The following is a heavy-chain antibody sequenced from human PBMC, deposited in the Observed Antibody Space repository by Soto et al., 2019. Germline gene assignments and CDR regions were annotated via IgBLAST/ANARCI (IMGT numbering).Heavy chain of an antibody. CDR1: GYSFTTHY. Sequence: ASVEVSCKASGYSFTTHYITWLRQAPGKGLEWVGGISTDRGDTIYPQNLQGRVTMTTDSSTSTVYMELKSLRSDDTAVYYCARDDLNRGGKYFDYWGQGTLVTVSS. J-gene: IGHJ4*02. CDR3: ARDDLNRGGKYFDY. CDR2: ISTDRGDT. D-gene: IGHD2-15*01. V-gene: IGHV1-18*01.